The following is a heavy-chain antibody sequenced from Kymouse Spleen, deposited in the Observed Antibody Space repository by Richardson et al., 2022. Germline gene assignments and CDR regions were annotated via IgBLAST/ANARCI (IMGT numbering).Heavy chain of an antibody. CDR3: AREGGLLWFGELSTPFDY. CDR2: ISSSSSYI. Sequence: EVQLVESGGGLVKPGGSLRLSCAASGFTFSSYSMNWVRQAPGKGLEWVSSISSSSSYIYYADSVKGRFTISRDNAKNSLYLQMNSLRAEDTAVYYCAREGGLLWFGELSTPFDYWGQGTLVTVSS. J-gene: IGHJ4*02. D-gene: IGHD3-10*01. V-gene: IGHV3-21*03. CDR1: GFTFSSYS.